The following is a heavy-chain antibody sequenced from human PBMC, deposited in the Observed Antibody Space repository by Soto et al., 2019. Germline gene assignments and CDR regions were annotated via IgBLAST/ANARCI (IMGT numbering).Heavy chain of an antibody. Sequence: QVQLVESGGGVVQPGRSLRLSCAASGFNFSSYGMHWVRQAPGKGLEWVAIIWYDGSNKYYADSVKGRFTISRDNSKNTLYLQMNSLRAEDSAVYYCARNLVWYLDLRGRGTLVTVSS. V-gene: IGHV3-33*01. CDR2: IWYDGSNK. CDR1: GFNFSSYG. J-gene: IGHJ2*01. D-gene: IGHD6-6*01. CDR3: ARNLVWYLDL.